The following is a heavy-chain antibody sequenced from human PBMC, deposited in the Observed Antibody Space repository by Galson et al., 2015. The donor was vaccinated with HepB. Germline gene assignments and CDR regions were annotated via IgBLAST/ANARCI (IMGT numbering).Heavy chain of an antibody. CDR2: ISATDGST. Sequence: SLRLSCAASGFSVTSHGMNWVRQAPGKGLEWVSGISATDGSTSYADSVKGRFAIYRDKSKNTLYLKMNSLRAEDTALYYCARVGEVIPPGTLPWGPKKTPVGLDYWGQGTLVTVSS. CDR1: GFSVTSHG. J-gene: IGHJ4*02. CDR3: ARVGEVIPPGTLPWGPKKTPVGLDY. D-gene: IGHD3-16*02. V-gene: IGHV3-23*01.